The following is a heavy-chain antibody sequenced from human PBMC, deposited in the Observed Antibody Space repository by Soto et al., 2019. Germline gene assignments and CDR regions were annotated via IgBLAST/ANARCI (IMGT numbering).Heavy chain of an antibody. CDR2: ITSEGRST. J-gene: IGHJ4*02. V-gene: IGHV3-74*01. Sequence: GGSLRLSCGASGFTFSSYWMHWVRQAPGQGLVWVSRITSEGRSTSYADSVKGRFTISRDNAKNTLYLQMNSLRAEDTAVYSCVREKGSGYFDHWGQGTLVTVSS. CDR1: GFTFSSYW. CDR3: VREKGSGYFDH.